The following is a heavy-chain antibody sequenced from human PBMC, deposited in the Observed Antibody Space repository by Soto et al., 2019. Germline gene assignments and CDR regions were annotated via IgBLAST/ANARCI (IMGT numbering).Heavy chain of an antibody. J-gene: IGHJ4*02. CDR3: VSVVAIPGYPDN. CDR2: IVPIVDTS. CDR1: GGTFGSYA. D-gene: IGHD5-12*01. V-gene: IGHV1-69*12. Sequence: QVQLVQSGAEVRQPASSVKVSCKTSGGTFGSYAISWVRQAPGQGLEWMGGIVPIVDTSTYAQKFQGRVTITANESTTTVYMELSSLRSDDTAVYYCVSVVAIPGYPDNWGQGTLVTVSS.